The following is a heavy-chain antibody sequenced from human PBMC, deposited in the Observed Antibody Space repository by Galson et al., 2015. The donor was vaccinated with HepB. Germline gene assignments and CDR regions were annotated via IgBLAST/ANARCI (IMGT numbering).Heavy chain of an antibody. CDR2: IFYSDTT. V-gene: IGHV4-39*07. J-gene: IGHJ6*02. D-gene: IGHD6-19*01. CDR3: ARDQRSGWYFHGMDV. Sequence: TLSLTCPVSGGSIRGSGYYWAWIRQPPGKGLEWIGAIFYSDTTYYNPSLKSRVTISVDTSKNRFSQDLNSVTAADTAVYYCARDQRSGWYFHGMDVWGQGTTVTVSS. CDR1: GGSIRGSGYY.